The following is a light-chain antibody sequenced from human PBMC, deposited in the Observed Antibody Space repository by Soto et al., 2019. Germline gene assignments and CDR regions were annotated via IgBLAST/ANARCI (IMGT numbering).Light chain of an antibody. J-gene: IGKJ2*01. CDR3: LSYDSYSYS. CDR2: KAS. Sequence: DIQMTQSPSTLSAFVGDRVIITCRARHFISDAWAWYQQKPAQAPNLLIYKASILESGVPSRFIGSGSGTEFTRIIHSLKPDDFATYFCLSYDSYSYSFGQGTDLQIK. CDR1: HFISDA. V-gene: IGKV1-5*03.